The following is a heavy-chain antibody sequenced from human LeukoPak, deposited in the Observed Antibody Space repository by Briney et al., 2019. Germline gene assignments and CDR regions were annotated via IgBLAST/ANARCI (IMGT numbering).Heavy chain of an antibody. J-gene: IGHJ5*02. CDR3: ARDRLVEMATMNWFDP. CDR2: IIPIFGTA. V-gene: IGHV1-69*05. Sequence: SVKVSCKASGGTFSSYAISWVRQAPGQGLEWMGGIIPIFGTANYAQKFQGRVTITTDESTSTAYMELSSLRSEDTAVYYCARDRLVEMATMNWFDPWGQGTLVTVSS. CDR1: GGTFSSYA. D-gene: IGHD5-24*01.